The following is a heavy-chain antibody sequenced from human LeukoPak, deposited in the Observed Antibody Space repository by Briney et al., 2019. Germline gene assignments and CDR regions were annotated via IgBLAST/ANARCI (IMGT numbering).Heavy chain of an antibody. CDR2: ISASGGTT. CDR3: AKASSSWYSDFDY. J-gene: IGHJ4*02. CDR1: GFSLNNYA. D-gene: IGHD6-13*01. V-gene: IGHV3-23*01. Sequence: AGSLRLSCAASGFSLNNYAMNWARQATGKGLEWVSAISASGGTTYNSDSVKGRFTISRDSAKNTLYLQINSLRAEDSAVYYCAKASSSWYSDFDYWGRGTLVTVSS.